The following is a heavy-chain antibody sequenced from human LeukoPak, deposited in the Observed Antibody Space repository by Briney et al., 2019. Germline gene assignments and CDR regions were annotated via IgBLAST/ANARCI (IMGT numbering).Heavy chain of an antibody. D-gene: IGHD2-2*02. CDR3: AREIPTEFDY. Sequence: GTSVKVSCKASGYTFTSYGISWVRQAPGQGLEWMAWISAYNGNTHYAQKFQDRITITTDTSTTTAYMEMTSLRSDDTAVYCAREIPTEFDYWGQGTPVTVSS. CDR1: GYTFTSYG. V-gene: IGHV1-18*01. J-gene: IGHJ4*02. CDR2: ISAYNGNT.